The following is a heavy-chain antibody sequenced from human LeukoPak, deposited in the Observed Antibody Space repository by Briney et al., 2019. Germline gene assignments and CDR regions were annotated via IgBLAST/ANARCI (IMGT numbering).Heavy chain of an antibody. J-gene: IGHJ4*02. CDR1: GYTFTGYY. V-gene: IGHV1-2*02. CDR3: ARRYCSGISCYPDY. Sequence: ASVRVSCKASGYTFTGYYIHWVRQAPGQGLEWMGWINPSGDVTKYAQKFQGRVTMTRDTSISTAYMESSRLTSDDTAVYFCARRYCSGISCYPDYWGQGTLVTVSS. CDR2: INPSGDVT. D-gene: IGHD2-15*01.